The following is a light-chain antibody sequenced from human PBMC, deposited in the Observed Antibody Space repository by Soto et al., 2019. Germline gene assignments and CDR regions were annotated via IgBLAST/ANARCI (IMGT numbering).Light chain of an antibody. V-gene: IGLV4-69*01. J-gene: IGLJ2*01. Sequence: QSVLTQSPSASASLGASVKLTCTLDSGHSSYAIAWHQQRPDKGPRYLMKVNSDGSHTKGDGIPDRFSGSSSGAERYLTISSLHSEDETDYYCQTWGTGGVFGGGTKLTVL. CDR3: QTWGTGGV. CDR1: SGHSSYA. CDR2: VNSDGSH.